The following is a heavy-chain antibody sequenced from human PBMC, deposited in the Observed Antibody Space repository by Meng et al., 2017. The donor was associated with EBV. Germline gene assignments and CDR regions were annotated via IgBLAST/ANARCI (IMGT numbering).Heavy chain of an antibody. CDR2: INPNSGGT. V-gene: IGHV1-2*06. D-gene: IGHD6-19*01. Sequence: QVQLVQSGTEVKKPGDSVKVSCKASGYTFTGYYMHWVRQAPGQGLEWMGRINPNSGGTNYAQKFQGRVTMTRDTSISTAYMELSRLRSDDTAVYYCARVGTAVAGTGDYWGQGTLVTVSS. CDR3: ARVGTAVAGTGDY. J-gene: IGHJ4*02. CDR1: GYTFTGYY.